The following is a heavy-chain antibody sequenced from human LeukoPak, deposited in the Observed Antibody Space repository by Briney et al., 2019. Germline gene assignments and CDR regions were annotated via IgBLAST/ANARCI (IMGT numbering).Heavy chain of an antibody. J-gene: IGHJ4*02. D-gene: IGHD3-22*01. Sequence: GGSLTLSCAVSGFTFSSNGMHWVRQAQGPGLEWEGVVWYDGSKDIYADSLKGRFTISRDNSKNTLYLQMNSLRAEDTAVYFCARRSNSGYSIDYWGQGTLVTVSS. CDR3: ARRSNSGYSIDY. CDR2: VWYDGSKD. CDR1: GFTFSSNG. V-gene: IGHV3-33*01.